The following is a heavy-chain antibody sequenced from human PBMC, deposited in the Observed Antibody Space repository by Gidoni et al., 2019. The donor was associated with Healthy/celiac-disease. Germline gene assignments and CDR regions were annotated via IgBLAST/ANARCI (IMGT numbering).Heavy chain of an antibody. D-gene: IGHD1-26*01. CDR2: IIPIFGTA. J-gene: IGHJ6*03. CDR3: ASDVGATRYYYYYMDV. V-gene: IGHV1-69*01. Sequence: QVQLVQSGAEVKKPGSSVKVPCKASGGTFISYAISWVRQAPGQGLEWMGGIIPIFGTANYAQKFQGRVTITADESTSTAYMELSSLRSEDTAVYYCASDVGATRYYYYYMDVWGKGTTVTVSS. CDR1: GGTFISYA.